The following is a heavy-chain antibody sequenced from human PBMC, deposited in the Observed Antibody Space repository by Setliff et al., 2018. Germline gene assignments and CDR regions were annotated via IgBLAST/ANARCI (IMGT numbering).Heavy chain of an antibody. Sequence: PGGSLRLSCAAAGFTFSSHWMHWVRQAPGKRLMWVSRINNDGSSTTYEDSVKGRFTISRDNSKNTLYLQMNSLRAEDTAVYYCATDITMVRGASNWFDPWGQGTLVTVTS. D-gene: IGHD3-10*01. CDR1: GFTFSSHW. J-gene: IGHJ5*02. V-gene: IGHV3-74*01. CDR3: ATDITMVRGASNWFDP. CDR2: INNDGSST.